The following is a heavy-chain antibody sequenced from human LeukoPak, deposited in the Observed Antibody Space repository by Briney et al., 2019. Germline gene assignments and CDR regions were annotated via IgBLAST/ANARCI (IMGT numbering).Heavy chain of an antibody. CDR3: AREVIAAAGPHFDY. V-gene: IGHV3-66*01. Sequence: GGSLRLSCAASGFTVSSNYMSWVRQAPGKGLEWVSVIYSGGSTYYADSVKGRFTIPRDNSKNTLYLQMNSLRAEDTAVYYCAREVIAAAGPHFDYWGQGTLVTVSS. D-gene: IGHD6-13*01. CDR2: IYSGGST. CDR1: GFTVSSNY. J-gene: IGHJ4*02.